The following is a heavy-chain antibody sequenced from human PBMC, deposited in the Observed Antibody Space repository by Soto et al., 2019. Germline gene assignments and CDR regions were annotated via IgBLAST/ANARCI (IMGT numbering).Heavy chain of an antibody. V-gene: IGHV3-30*18. CDR2: ISYDGSNK. D-gene: IGHD2-21*02. J-gene: IGHJ3*02. CDR3: AKGDCGGDCYSFAAFDI. CDR1: GFTFSSYG. Sequence: QVQLVESGGGVVQPGRSLRLSCAASGFTFSSYGMHWVRQAPGKGLEWVAVISYDGSNKYYADSVKGRFTISRDNSKNTLYLQMNSLRAEATAVYYCAKGDCGGDCYSFAAFDIWGQGTMVTVSS.